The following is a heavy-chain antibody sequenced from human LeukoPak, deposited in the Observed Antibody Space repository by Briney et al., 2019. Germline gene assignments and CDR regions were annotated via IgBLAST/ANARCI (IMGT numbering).Heavy chain of an antibody. CDR1: GGTFSSYA. CDR3: ASPPGDFWSGFDY. CDR2: IIPIFCTA. Sequence: SVKLSCKASGGTFSSYAMSWVRQAPGQGLEWMGGIIPIFCTANYAQKVQGTVTITADKSTSTAYMELTGLRPEHTAVYYCASPPGDFWSGFDYWGQGTLVTVSS. D-gene: IGHD3-3*01. J-gene: IGHJ4*02. V-gene: IGHV1-69*06.